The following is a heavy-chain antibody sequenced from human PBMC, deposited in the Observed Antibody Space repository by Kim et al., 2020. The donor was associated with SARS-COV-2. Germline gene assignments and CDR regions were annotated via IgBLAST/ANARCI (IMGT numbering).Heavy chain of an antibody. V-gene: IGHV7-4-1*02. J-gene: IGHJ4*02. Sequence: ASVKVSCKASGYTFTSYAMNWVRQAPGQGLEWMGWINTNTGNPTYAQGFTGRFVFSLDTSVSTAYLQISSLKAEDTAVYYCARMYYDFWSCFYISGLFDYWGQGTLVTVSS. CDR2: INTNTGNP. D-gene: IGHD3-3*01. CDR3: ARMYYDFWSCFYISGLFDY. CDR1: GYTFTSYA.